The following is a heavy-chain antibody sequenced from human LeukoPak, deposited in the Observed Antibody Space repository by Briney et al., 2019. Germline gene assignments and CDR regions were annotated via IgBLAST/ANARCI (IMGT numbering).Heavy chain of an antibody. CDR3: ARGRDGYNYDAFDI. CDR1: GFTFSSYA. D-gene: IGHD5-24*01. V-gene: IGHV3-30-3*01. Sequence: PGGSLRLSCAASGFTFSSYAMHWVRQAPGKGLEWVAVISYDGSNKYYADSVKGRFTISRDNSKNTLYLQMNSLRAEDTAVYYCARGRDGYNYDAFDIWGQGTMVTVSS. CDR2: ISYDGSNK. J-gene: IGHJ3*02.